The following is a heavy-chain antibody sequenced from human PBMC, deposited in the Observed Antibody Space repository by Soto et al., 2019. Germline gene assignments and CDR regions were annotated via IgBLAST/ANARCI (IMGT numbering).Heavy chain of an antibody. CDR2: IYYSGST. CDR3: ARDSGHYDSSGSFFDY. D-gene: IGHD3-22*01. J-gene: IGHJ4*02. CDR1: SGCISSGGYY. Sequence: SVTCAVSSGCISSGGYYWSWIKQPPGKGLEWIGYIYYSGSTNYNPSLKSRVTISVDTSKNQFSLKLSSVTAADTAVYYCARDSGHYDSSGSFFDYWGQGTLVTVSS. V-gene: IGHV4-61*08.